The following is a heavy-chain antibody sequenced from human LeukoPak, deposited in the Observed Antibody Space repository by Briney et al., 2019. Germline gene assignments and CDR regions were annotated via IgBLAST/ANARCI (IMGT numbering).Heavy chain of an antibody. J-gene: IGHJ6*03. V-gene: IGHV4-39*01. CDR3: ARHVYSSSWYGRYYYYMDV. D-gene: IGHD6-13*01. CDR2: IYYSGST. Sequence: PSETLSLTCTVSGGSISSSSYCWGWIRQPPGKGLEWIGSIYYSGSTYYNPSLKSRVTISVDTSKNQFSLKLSSVTAADTAVYYCARHVYSSSWYGRYYYYMDVWGKGTTVTISS. CDR1: GGSISSSSYC.